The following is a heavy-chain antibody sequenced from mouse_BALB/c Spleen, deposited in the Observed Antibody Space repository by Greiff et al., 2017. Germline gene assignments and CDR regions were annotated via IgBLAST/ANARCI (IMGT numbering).Heavy chain of an antibody. CDR1: GYTFTSYV. V-gene: IGHV1-14*01. Sequence: VQLQQSGPELVKPGASVKMSCKASGYTFTSYVMHWVKQKPGQGLEWIGYINPYNDGTKYNEKIKGKATLTSDKSSSTAYMELSSLTSEDSAVYYCARELTTSGFDYWGQGTTLTVSS. CDR2: INPYNDGT. D-gene: IGHD2-1*01. J-gene: IGHJ2*01. CDR3: ARELTTSGFDY.